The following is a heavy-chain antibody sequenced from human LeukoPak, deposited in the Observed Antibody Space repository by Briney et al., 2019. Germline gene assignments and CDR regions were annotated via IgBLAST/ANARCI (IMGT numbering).Heavy chain of an antibody. CDR1: GGSISSYY. Sequence: PSETLSLTCTVSGGSISSYYWSWIRQPPGKGLEWIGYIYYSGSTNHNPSLKSRVTISVDTSKNQFSLKLSSVTAADTAVYYCARTSYYYDSSGYYLYWGQGTLVTVSS. CDR2: IYYSGST. V-gene: IGHV4-59*08. J-gene: IGHJ4*02. CDR3: ARTSYYYDSSGYYLY. D-gene: IGHD3-22*01.